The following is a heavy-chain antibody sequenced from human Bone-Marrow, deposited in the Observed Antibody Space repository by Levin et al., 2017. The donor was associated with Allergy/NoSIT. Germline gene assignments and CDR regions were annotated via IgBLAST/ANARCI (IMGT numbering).Heavy chain of an antibody. D-gene: IGHD3-10*01. CDR3: AREGYGSGSYYNNYYYYYGMDV. Sequence: PSETLSLTCTVSGGSVSSGSYYWSWIRQPPGKGLEWIGYIYYSGSTNYNPSLKSRVTISVDTSKNQFSLKLSSVTAADTAVYYCAREGYGSGSYYNNYYYYYGMDVWGQGTTVTVSS. CDR2: IYYSGST. CDR1: GGSVSSGSYY. J-gene: IGHJ6*02. V-gene: IGHV4-61*01.